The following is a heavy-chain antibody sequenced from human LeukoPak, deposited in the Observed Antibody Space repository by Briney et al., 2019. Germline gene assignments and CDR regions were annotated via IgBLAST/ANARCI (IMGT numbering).Heavy chain of an antibody. CDR2: INPRGGST. Sequence: ASVKVSCKASGYIFTTYYMHWLRQAPGQGPEWMGIINPRGGSTDYAQKFQGRVTMTTDTSTSTAYMELRSLSSDDTAGYDCARDQGDYYGSGSYRHWFDPWGQGTLVTVSS. J-gene: IGHJ5*02. D-gene: IGHD3-10*01. CDR3: ARDQGDYYGSGSYRHWFDP. V-gene: IGHV1-46*01. CDR1: GYIFTTYY.